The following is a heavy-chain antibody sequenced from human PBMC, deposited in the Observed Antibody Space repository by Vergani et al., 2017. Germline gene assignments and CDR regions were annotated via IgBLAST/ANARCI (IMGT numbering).Heavy chain of an antibody. CDR3: AKEVGYCSGGSCRYYYGMDV. D-gene: IGHD2-15*01. CDR2: ISYDGSNK. CDR1: GFTFSSYA. Sequence: QVQLVESGGGVVQPGRSLRLSCAASGFTFSSYAMHWVRQAPGKGLEWVAVISYDGSNKYYADSVKGRFTISRDNSKNTQYLQMNSLRAEDTALYYCAKEVGYCSGGSCRYYYGMDVWGQGTTVTVSS. J-gene: IGHJ6*02. V-gene: IGHV3-30-3*01.